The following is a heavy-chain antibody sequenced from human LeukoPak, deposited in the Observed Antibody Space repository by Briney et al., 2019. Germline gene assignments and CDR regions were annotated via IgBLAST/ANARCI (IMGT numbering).Heavy chain of an antibody. CDR1: GGTFNSYA. CDR2: IMPLFGTA. D-gene: IGHD5-24*01. Sequence: ASVKVSCKASGGTFNSYAISWVRQAPGQGLEWMGGIMPLFGTANCAQEFQGRVTFNTDESASTAYMEVSSLRSEDTAVYYCASGSLGDGYGVGDYYQYMDVWGKGTTVTVSS. V-gene: IGHV1-69*05. J-gene: IGHJ6*03. CDR3: ASGSLGDGYGVGDYYQYMDV.